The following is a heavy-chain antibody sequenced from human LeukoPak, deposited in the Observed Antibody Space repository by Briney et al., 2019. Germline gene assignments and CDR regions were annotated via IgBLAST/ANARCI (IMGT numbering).Heavy chain of an antibody. V-gene: IGHV4-34*01. CDR1: GGSFSGYY. CDR2: INHSGST. CDR3: AREDLVATTAIDY. Sequence: SETLSLTCAVYGGSFSGYYWSWIRQPPGKGLEWIGEINHSGSTNYNPSLKSRATISVDTSKNQFSLKLSSVTAADTAVYYCAREDLVATTAIDYWGQGTLVTVSS. D-gene: IGHD5-12*01. J-gene: IGHJ4*02.